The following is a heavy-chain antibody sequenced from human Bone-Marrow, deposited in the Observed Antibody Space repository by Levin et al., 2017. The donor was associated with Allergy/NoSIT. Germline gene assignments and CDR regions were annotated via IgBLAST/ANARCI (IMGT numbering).Heavy chain of an antibody. CDR1: GGNFDNSA. CDR2: IIPGLRIT. Sequence: AASVKVSCETSGGNFDNSAINWVRQAPGQGLEWMGRIIPGLRITNYAQKFQGRVTITADRSTSTADMDLSSLRSDDAAVYYCAKGPRGTITMNQGRLEDNYSYMDVWGGGTTVIVSS. J-gene: IGHJ6*03. CDR3: AKGPRGTITMNQGRLEDNYSYMDV. D-gene: IGHD3-22*01. V-gene: IGHV1-69*04.